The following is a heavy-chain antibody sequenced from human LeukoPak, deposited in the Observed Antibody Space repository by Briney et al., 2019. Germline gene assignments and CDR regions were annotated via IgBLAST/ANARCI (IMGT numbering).Heavy chain of an antibody. CDR2: IWYGGSNK. V-gene: IGHV3-33*01. J-gene: IGHJ4*02. CDR1: GFTFSSYG. Sequence: QPGRSLRLSCAASGFTFSSYGMHWVRQAPGKGLEWVAVIWYGGSNKYYADSVKGRFTISRDNSKNTLYLQMNSLRAEDTAVYYCARDRGLYYYDSSGYPGGSGFDYWGQGTLVTVSS. D-gene: IGHD3-22*01. CDR3: ARDRGLYYYDSSGYPGGSGFDY.